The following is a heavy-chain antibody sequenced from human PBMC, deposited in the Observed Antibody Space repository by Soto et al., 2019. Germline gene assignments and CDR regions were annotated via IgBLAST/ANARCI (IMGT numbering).Heavy chain of an antibody. V-gene: IGHV3-74*01. Sequence: PGGSLRLSCAASEITFSRYWMHWVRQAPGKGLVWVSRINSDGSSTSYADSVKGRFTISRDNAKNTLYLQMNSLRAEDTAVYYCARDSSSGGNWFGPWGQGTLVTVSS. CDR3: ARDSSSGGNWFGP. D-gene: IGHD6-25*01. CDR2: INSDGSST. CDR1: EITFSRYW. J-gene: IGHJ5*02.